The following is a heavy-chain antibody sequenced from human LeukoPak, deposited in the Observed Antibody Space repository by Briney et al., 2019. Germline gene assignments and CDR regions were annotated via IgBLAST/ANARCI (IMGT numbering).Heavy chain of an antibody. D-gene: IGHD5-12*01. CDR2: IYYSGST. V-gene: IGHV4-59*08. Sequence: SETLSLTCTVSGGSISSYYWSWIRQPPGKELEWIGYIYYSGSTNYNLSLKSRVTISVDTSKNQFSLKLSSVTAADTAVYYCARLSGYRDYWGQGTLVTVPS. CDR3: ARLSGYRDY. CDR1: GGSISSYY. J-gene: IGHJ4*02.